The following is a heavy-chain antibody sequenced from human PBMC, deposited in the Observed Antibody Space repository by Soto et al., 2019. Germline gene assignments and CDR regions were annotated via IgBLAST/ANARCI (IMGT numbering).Heavy chain of an antibody. Sequence: GGSLRLSCSASGFTFSSYAMHWVRQAPGKGLEYVSAISSNGGSTYYADSVKGRFTISRDNSKNTLYLQMSSLRVEDTAVYYCVKDRMRPPTYCGGDCYSQHENNWFDPWGQGTLVTVSS. V-gene: IGHV3-64D*08. D-gene: IGHD2-21*02. CDR3: VKDRMRPPTYCGGDCYSQHENNWFDP. J-gene: IGHJ5*02. CDR2: ISSNGGST. CDR1: GFTFSSYA.